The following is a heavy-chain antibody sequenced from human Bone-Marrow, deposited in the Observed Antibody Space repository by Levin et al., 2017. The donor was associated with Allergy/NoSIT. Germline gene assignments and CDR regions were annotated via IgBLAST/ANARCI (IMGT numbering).Heavy chain of an antibody. Sequence: ASVKVSCKASGYTFTSYAMHWVRQAPGQRLEWMGWINAGNGNTKYSQKFQGRVTITRDTSASTAYMELSSLRSEDTAVYYCARGSGWYLGRGNWFDPWGQGTLVTVSS. V-gene: IGHV1-3*01. CDR3: ARGSGWYLGRGNWFDP. CDR1: GYTFTSYA. D-gene: IGHD6-19*01. J-gene: IGHJ5*02. CDR2: INAGNGNT.